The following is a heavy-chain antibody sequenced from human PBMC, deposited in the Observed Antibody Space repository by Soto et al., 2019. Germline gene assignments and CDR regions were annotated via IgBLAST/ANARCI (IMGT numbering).Heavy chain of an antibody. V-gene: IGHV4-4*07. CDR1: GGTISGYY. CDR2: IYSSGNT. D-gene: IGHD3-3*01. J-gene: IGHJ5*02. CDR3: ARGQRFSDWFDP. Sequence: PSETLSLTCSVSGGTISGYYWAWIRQPAGKGLEWIGRIYSSGNTKYNPSLQSRVTMSLDTSNNQFSLRLTSVTAADTAVYYCARGQRFSDWFDPWGQGTLVTVSS.